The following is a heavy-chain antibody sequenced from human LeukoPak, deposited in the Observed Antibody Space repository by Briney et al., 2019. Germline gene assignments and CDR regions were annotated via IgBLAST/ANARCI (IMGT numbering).Heavy chain of an antibody. V-gene: IGHV4-30-2*01. Sequence: SETLSLTCAVSGGSISSGGYSWSWLRQPPGKGLEWIGYIYHSGSTYYNPSLKSRVTISVDRSKNQFSLKLSSVTAADTAVYYCARASGYYVDYWGQGTLVTVSS. CDR2: IYHSGST. CDR1: GGSISSGGYS. J-gene: IGHJ4*02. CDR3: ARASGYYVDY. D-gene: IGHD3-22*01.